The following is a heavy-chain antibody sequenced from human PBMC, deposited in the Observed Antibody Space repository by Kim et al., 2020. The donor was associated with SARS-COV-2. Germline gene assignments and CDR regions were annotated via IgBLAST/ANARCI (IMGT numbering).Heavy chain of an antibody. CDR2: ISYDGSNK. CDR3: AKTYGGNLHYFDY. D-gene: IGHD4-17*01. J-gene: IGHJ4*02. V-gene: IGHV3-30*18. Sequence: GGSLRLSCAASGFTFSSYGMHWVRQAPGKGLEWVAVISYDGSNKYYADSVKGRFTISRDNSKNTLYLQMNSLRAEDTAVYYCAKTYGGNLHYFDYWGQGTLLTVSS. CDR1: GFTFSSYG.